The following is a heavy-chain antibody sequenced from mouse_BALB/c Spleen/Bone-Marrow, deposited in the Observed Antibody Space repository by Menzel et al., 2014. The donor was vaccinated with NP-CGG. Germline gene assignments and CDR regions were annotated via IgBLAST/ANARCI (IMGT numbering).Heavy chain of an antibody. D-gene: IGHD2-1*01. Sequence: ETGAELGKSGASGKLSCTASGFNIKDYYMHWVKQRPEQGLEWIGWIDPENGDTEYAPKFQGKATMTADTSSNTAYLQLSSLTSEDTAVYYCNGNYYAMGYCNQRASVTVSS. J-gene: IGHJ4*01. CDR1: GFNIKDYY. V-gene: IGHV14-4*02. CDR2: IDPENGDT. CDR3: NGNYYAMGY.